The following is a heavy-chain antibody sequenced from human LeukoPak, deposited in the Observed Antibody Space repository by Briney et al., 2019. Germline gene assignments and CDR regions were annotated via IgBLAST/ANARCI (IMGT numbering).Heavy chain of an antibody. CDR2: VYYGGTT. D-gene: IGHD3-10*01. Sequence: ESLSLXCTVSGGSISSSHNYWGWIRQPPGKGLDSVGTVYYGGTTYSNSSLERRATISEDTSKNQFSLTLRSMTAADTAVYYCARQISDYYYYDIDVWGKGTTVTVSS. CDR1: GGSISSSHNY. CDR3: ARQISDYYYYDIDV. J-gene: IGHJ6*03. V-gene: IGHV4-39*01.